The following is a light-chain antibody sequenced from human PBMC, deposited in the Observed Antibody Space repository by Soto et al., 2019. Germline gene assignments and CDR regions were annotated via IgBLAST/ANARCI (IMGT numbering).Light chain of an antibody. CDR3: QQYKNWPL. CDR1: QSVSSH. CDR2: GAS. V-gene: IGKV3-15*01. J-gene: IGKJ5*01. Sequence: EIVLTQSPGTLSLSPGESVTLSCRASQSVSSHLAWYQQKPGQPPRLLIYGASTRATGIPARFSGSGFGTEFTLTISSLQSEDFAVYYCQQYKNWPLFGQGTRLEIK.